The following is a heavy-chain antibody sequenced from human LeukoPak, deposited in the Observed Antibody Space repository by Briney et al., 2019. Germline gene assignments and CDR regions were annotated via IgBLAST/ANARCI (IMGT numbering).Heavy chain of an antibody. Sequence: SETLSLTCAVSGYSISSGYYWGWIRQPPGKGLEYIGSTHHSGSGYYNPPLQSRVTLSVDTSNNHFSLRLTSVTAADTAVYYCARHTNNYILRPFDDWGQGILVTVSS. V-gene: IGHV4-38-2*01. CDR1: GYSISSGYY. D-gene: IGHD2/OR15-2a*01. CDR3: ARHTNNYILRPFDD. CDR2: THHSGSG. J-gene: IGHJ4*02.